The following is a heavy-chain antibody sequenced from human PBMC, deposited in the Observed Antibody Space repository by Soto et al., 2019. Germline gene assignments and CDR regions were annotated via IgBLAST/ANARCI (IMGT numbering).Heavy chain of an antibody. Sequence: SETLSLTCTVSGGSISSGGYYWSWIRQHPGKGLEWIGYIYYSGSTYYNPSLKSRVTISVDTSKNQFSLKLSSVTAADTAVYYCAREDHSSSWTFDYWGQGTLVTVSS. V-gene: IGHV4-31*03. CDR3: AREDHSSSWTFDY. J-gene: IGHJ4*02. CDR2: IYYSGST. D-gene: IGHD6-13*01. CDR1: GGSISSGGYY.